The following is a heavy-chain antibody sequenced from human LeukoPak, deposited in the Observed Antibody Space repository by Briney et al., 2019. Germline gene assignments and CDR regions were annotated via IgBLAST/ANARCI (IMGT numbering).Heavy chain of an antibody. CDR2: ISFDGSNQ. D-gene: IGHD1-26*01. V-gene: IGHV3-30*18. J-gene: IGHJ4*02. CDR3: AKPPEVGATVGYFDY. Sequence: GGSLRLSCAASGFTFSGYGMHWVRQAPGKGLEWVALISFDGSNQYYADSVKGRFTISRHSSKNTLYLQMSSLRAEDTAVYYCAKPPEVGATVGYFDYWGQGTLVTVSS. CDR1: GFTFSGYG.